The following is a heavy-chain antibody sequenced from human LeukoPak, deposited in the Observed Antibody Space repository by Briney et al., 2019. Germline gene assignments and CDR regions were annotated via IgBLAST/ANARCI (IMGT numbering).Heavy chain of an antibody. CDR1: GGSISTSGFY. D-gene: IGHD1-14*01. CDR3: ARRPGSYETGHGDDY. J-gene: IGHJ4*02. Sequence: SETLSLTCSVSGGSISTSGFYWGWIRQPPGKGLEWIARVYYTGNTFYNPVLKSRVTISVDTSKNQFSLMLSSVTAADTAVYYCARRPGSYETGHGDDYWGQGTLFTVSS. CDR2: VYYTGNT. V-gene: IGHV4-39*01.